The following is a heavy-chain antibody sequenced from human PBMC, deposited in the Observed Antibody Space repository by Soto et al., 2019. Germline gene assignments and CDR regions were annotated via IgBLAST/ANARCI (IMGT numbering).Heavy chain of an antibody. CDR1: EGSIRDYF. Sequence: SAILYLRCTVGEGSIRDYFWSWIRQKQGKGLEWIGYIYYSGRTNYNPSLKSRVSISVDTSKNHFSLQLRSVTAADTAVYYCTRVGGDDFGDSGVSDYLVQGNPVTVS. V-gene: IGHV4-59*01. CDR3: TRVGGDDFGDSGVSDY. J-gene: IGHJ4*02. CDR2: IYYSGRT. D-gene: IGHD4-17*01.